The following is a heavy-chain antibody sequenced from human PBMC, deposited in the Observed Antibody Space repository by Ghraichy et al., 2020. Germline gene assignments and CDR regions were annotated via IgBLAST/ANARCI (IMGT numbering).Heavy chain of an antibody. D-gene: IGHD3-3*01. J-gene: IGHJ4*02. Sequence: SETLSLTCTVSGVSINDYYWSWIWQPPGKGLEWIGYIYYGGYTNYNPSLKSRVTISVDTSKNQFSLKLTSVTAADTAVYFCASSLRFLEWPFYWCQGTLVTVSS. V-gene: IGHV4-59*01. CDR3: ASSLRFLEWPFY. CDR1: GVSINDYY. CDR2: IYYGGYT.